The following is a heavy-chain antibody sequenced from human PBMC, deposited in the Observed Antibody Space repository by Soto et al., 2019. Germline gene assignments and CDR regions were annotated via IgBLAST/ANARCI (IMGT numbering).Heavy chain of an antibody. J-gene: IGHJ4*02. Sequence: SETLSLTCTVSGGSISSGDYYWSWIRQPPGKGLEWIGYIYYSGSTYYNPSLKSRVTISVDTSKNQFSLKLSSVTAADTAVYYCDRDFYSSGYFDYWGQGTLVTVSS. D-gene: IGHD3-22*01. CDR2: IYYSGST. CDR1: GGSISSGDYY. CDR3: DRDFYSSGYFDY. V-gene: IGHV4-30-4*01.